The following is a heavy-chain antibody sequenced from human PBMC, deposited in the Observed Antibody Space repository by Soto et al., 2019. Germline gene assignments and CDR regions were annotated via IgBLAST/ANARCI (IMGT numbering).Heavy chain of an antibody. CDR3: ARDHVGSRYYYYGMDV. J-gene: IGHJ6*02. CDR1: GGSVSSGSYY. V-gene: IGHV4-61*01. CDR2: IYYSGST. Sequence: KTSETLSLTCSVSGGSVSSGSYYWSWIRQPPGKGLEWIGYIYYSGSTNYNPSLKSRVTISVDTSKNQFSLKLSSVTAADTAVYYCARDHVGSRYYYYGMDVGGQGTTVTVSS. D-gene: IGHD3-10*01.